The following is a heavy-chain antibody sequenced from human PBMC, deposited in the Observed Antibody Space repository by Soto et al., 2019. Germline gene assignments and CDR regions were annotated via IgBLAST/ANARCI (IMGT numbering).Heavy chain of an antibody. CDR1: GFTFSSYA. Sequence: GGSLRLSYAAPGFTFSSYAMSGVRQAPGKGLEWVSAISGSGGSTYYADSVKGRFTISRDNSKNTLYLQMNSLRAEDTAVYYCAKDHSSGWYYDAFDIWGQGTMVTVSS. CDR2: ISGSGGST. CDR3: AKDHSSGWYYDAFDI. V-gene: IGHV3-23*01. J-gene: IGHJ3*02. D-gene: IGHD6-19*01.